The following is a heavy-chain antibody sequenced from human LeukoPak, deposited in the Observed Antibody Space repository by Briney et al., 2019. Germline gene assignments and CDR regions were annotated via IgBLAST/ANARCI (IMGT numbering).Heavy chain of an antibody. D-gene: IGHD6-13*01. Sequence: ASVKVSCKASGYTFTGYYMHWVRQAPGQGLEWMGWINPNSGGTNYAQKFQGWVTMTRDTSTSTVYMELSSLRSEDTAVYYCARNSRQIDYWGQGTLVTVSS. J-gene: IGHJ4*02. CDR1: GYTFTGYY. CDR2: INPNSGGT. V-gene: IGHV1-2*04. CDR3: ARNSRQIDY.